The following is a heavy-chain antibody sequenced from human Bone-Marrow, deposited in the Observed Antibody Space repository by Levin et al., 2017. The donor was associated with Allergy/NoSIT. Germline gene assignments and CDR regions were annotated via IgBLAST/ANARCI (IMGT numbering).Heavy chain of an antibody. CDR3: ASEYYYDSGTYNNYYYYGLGV. CDR1: GGTLNNYA. D-gene: IGHD3-22*01. Sequence: SVKVSCKASGGTLNNYAISWVRQAPGQGLEWMGGILPFFDTANYAQNFPCRVTITADKSTSTAYMELTSLRSEDTAVYYCASEYYYDSGTYNNYYYYGLGVWGPGTTVTVSS. V-gene: IGHV1-69*06. CDR2: ILPFFDTA. J-gene: IGHJ6*02.